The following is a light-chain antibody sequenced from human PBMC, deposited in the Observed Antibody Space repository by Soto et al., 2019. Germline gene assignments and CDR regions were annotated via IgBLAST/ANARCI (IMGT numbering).Light chain of an antibody. Sequence: QSALTQPASVSGSPGQSITISCTGTDSDVGGYNYVSWYQQHPGKAPKLMIYGVYNRPSGVSNRVSGSKSGNTASLTISGLQAEDEADYYCSSFTNNNTPHVVFGGGTKVTVL. CDR3: SSFTNNNTPHVV. CDR1: DSDVGGYNY. V-gene: IGLV2-14*01. CDR2: GVY. J-gene: IGLJ2*01.